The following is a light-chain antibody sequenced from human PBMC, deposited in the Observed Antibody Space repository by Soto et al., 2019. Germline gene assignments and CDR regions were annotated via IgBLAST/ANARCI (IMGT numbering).Light chain of an antibody. J-gene: IGKJ5*01. CDR2: DAS. Sequence: EIVLTQSPATLSLSPGERATLSCRASQSVSRYLAWYQQKPGQAPRLLIYDASNRATGIPARFSGGGSGTDFTLTISSLEPDDFAVYYCQQRSNWPITFGQGTRLEIK. V-gene: IGKV3-11*01. CDR3: QQRSNWPIT. CDR1: QSVSRY.